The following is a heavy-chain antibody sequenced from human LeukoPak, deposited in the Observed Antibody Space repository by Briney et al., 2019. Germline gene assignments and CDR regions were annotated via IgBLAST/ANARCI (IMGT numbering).Heavy chain of an antibody. CDR2: INPSGGST. CDR1: GYTFTSYY. Sequence: ASVKVSCKASGYTFTSYYMHWVRQAPGQGLEWMGIINPSGGSTSCAQKFQGRVTMTRDTSTSTVYMELSSLRSEDTAVYYCARARSGYDAFDIWGQGTMVTVSS. D-gene: IGHD3-22*01. V-gene: IGHV1-46*01. J-gene: IGHJ3*02. CDR3: ARARSGYDAFDI.